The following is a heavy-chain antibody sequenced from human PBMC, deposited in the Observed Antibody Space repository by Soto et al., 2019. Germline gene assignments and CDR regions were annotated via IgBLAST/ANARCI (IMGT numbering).Heavy chain of an antibody. V-gene: IGHV4-38-2*01. CDR2: IYHSGST. J-gene: IGHJ4*02. CDR3: TRRGSSGTPVDY. Sequence: SETLSLTCGVSDYSISSGYYWGWIRQPPGKGLEWIGNIYHSGSTHYNPALKSRVTISVDTSKNQFSLKLKSVTAADTAVYYCTRRGSSGTPVDYWGQGILVTVSS. D-gene: IGHD1-26*01. CDR1: DYSISSGYY.